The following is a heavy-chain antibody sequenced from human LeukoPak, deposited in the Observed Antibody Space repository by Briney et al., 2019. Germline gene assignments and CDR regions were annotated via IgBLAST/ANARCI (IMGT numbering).Heavy chain of an antibody. Sequence: GGSLRLSCTASGFTFGDYAMSWVRQAPGKGLEWVGFIRSKAYGGTTEYAASVKDRFTISRDDSKSIAYLQMNSLKTEDTAAYYCTSTYDFWSGYSRGGVWGQGTTVTVSS. CDR2: IRSKAYGGTT. J-gene: IGHJ6*02. CDR1: GFTFGDYA. V-gene: IGHV3-49*04. CDR3: TSTYDFWSGYSRGGV. D-gene: IGHD3-3*01.